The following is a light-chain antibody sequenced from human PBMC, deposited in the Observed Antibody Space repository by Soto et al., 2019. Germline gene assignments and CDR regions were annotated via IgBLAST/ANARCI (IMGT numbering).Light chain of an antibody. CDR2: AAS. CDR3: QQSYSTLTWT. Sequence: DIQMTQSLSSLSASVGDRVTITCRASQSISSYLNWYQQKPGKAPKLLIYAASSLQSGVPSRFSGSGSGTDFTLTISSLQPEDFATYYCQQSYSTLTWTFGQGTKV. V-gene: IGKV1-39*01. J-gene: IGKJ1*01. CDR1: QSISSY.